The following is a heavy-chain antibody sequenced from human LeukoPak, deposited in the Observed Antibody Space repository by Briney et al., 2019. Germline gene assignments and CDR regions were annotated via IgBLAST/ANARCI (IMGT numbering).Heavy chain of an antibody. CDR2: IKQDGSEK. V-gene: IGHV3-7*01. J-gene: IGHJ4*02. CDR3: ATYYDFWSGYRYFDS. D-gene: IGHD3-3*01. CDR1: GFTFISYW. Sequence: RPGGSLRLSCAASGFTFISYWMDWVRQAPGKGLEWVANIKQDGSEKYYVDSVKGRFTISRDNAKNSLYLQMNSLRAEDTAVYYCATYYDFWSGYRYFDSWGQGTLVTVSS.